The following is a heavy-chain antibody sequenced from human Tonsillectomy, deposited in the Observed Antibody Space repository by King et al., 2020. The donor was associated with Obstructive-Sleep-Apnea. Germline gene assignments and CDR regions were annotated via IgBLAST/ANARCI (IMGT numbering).Heavy chain of an antibody. CDR2: IWYDGSNK. J-gene: IGHJ4*02. Sequence: VQLVESGGGVVQPGRSLRLSCAASGFTFSSYGMHWVRQAPGKGLEWVAVIWYDGSNKYYADSVKGRFTISRDNSKNTLYLQMNSLRAEDTAVYYCTRTLSVVVAATPFDYWGQGTLVTVSS. D-gene: IGHD2-15*01. V-gene: IGHV3-33*01. CDR3: TRTLSVVVAATPFDY. CDR1: GFTFSSYG.